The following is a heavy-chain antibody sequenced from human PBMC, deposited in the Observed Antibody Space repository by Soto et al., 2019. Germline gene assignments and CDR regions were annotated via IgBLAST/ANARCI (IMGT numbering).Heavy chain of an antibody. D-gene: IGHD6-19*01. J-gene: IGHJ4*02. CDR3: ARRDGSGWTIDY. Sequence: SETLSLTCAVSGGSISSGGYSWSWIRQPPGKGLEWIGYIYHSGSTYYNPSLKSRVTVSVDRSKNQFSLKLSSVTAADTAVYYCARRDGSGWTIDYWGQGTLVTVPS. CDR1: GGSISSGGYS. CDR2: IYHSGST. V-gene: IGHV4-30-2*01.